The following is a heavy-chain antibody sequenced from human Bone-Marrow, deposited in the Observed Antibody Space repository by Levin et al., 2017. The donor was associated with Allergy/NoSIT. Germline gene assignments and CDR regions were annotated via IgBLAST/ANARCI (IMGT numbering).Heavy chain of an antibody. D-gene: IGHD6-13*01. CDR2: IYWDDDK. CDR1: GFSLNADGEG. V-gene: IGHV2-5*02. CDR3: VHISGSWSSLFQH. J-gene: IGHJ1*01. Sequence: SGPTLVKPTQTLTLTCSFSGFSLNADGEGVGWIRQPPGKALEWLAHIYWDDDKRHSPALKGRVTITKDTSRAHVVLTMTNMAPVDAGTYYCVHISGSWSSLFQHWGQGTQVTVSS.